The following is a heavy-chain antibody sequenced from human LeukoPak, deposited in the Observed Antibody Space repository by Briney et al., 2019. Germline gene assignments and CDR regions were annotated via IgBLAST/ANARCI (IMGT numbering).Heavy chain of an antibody. CDR2: ISYSGST. CDR3: AREPPQCGADCFSLLDY. D-gene: IGHD2-21*02. V-gene: IGHV4-31*03. Sequence: PSQTLSLTCTVSGGSMSSGGYYWSWIRQHPGEGLEWIGYISYSGSTYYKSSLRSRVIMSVDTSKNQFSLKLSSVTAADTAVYYCAREPPQCGADCFSLLDYWGQGTLVTVSS. CDR1: GGSMSSGGYY. J-gene: IGHJ4*02.